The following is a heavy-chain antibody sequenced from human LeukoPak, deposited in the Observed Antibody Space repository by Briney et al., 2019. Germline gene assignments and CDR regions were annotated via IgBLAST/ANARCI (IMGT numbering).Heavy chain of an antibody. J-gene: IGHJ3*02. D-gene: IGHD4-17*01. Sequence: PSETLSLTCTVSGGSISSTSHYWSWIRQPPGKGLEWIGYIYYSGSTNYNPSLKSRVTVSVDTSKNQFSLKLSSVTAADTAVYYCARAGSDYDDRRGAFDIWGQGTMVTVSS. CDR2: IYYSGST. CDR3: ARAGSDYDDRRGAFDI. CDR1: GGSISSTSHY. V-gene: IGHV4-61*01.